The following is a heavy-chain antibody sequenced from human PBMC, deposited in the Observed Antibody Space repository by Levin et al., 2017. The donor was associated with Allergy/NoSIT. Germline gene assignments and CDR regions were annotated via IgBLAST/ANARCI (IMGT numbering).Heavy chain of an antibody. CDR3: ARDPHEYNSRGYSFEPFDF. J-gene: IGHJ3*01. CDR2: IYYSGNT. CDR1: GGSIRSYY. V-gene: IGHV4-59*01. Sequence: MASETLSLTCSVSGGSIRSYYWSWIRQPPGKGLEWIGYIYYSGNTNYNPSLKSRVTLSVDTSKNQFSLKLSSVTAADTAVYYCARDPHEYNSRGYSFEPFDFWGQGTMVTVSS. D-gene: IGHD3-22*01.